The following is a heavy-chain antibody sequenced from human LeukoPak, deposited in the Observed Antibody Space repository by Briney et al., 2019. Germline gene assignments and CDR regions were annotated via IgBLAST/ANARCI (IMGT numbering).Heavy chain of an antibody. CDR2: IYYSGST. D-gene: IGHD3-10*01. V-gene: IGHV4-59*08. Sequence: SETLSLTCTVSGGSISSYYWSWIRQPPGKGLEWIGYIYYSGSTNYNPSLKSRVTISVDTSKNQFSLKLSSVTAADTAVYYCGRQAGTVRGVFDYWGQGTLVTVSS. CDR1: GGSISSYY. CDR3: GRQAGTVRGVFDY. J-gene: IGHJ4*02.